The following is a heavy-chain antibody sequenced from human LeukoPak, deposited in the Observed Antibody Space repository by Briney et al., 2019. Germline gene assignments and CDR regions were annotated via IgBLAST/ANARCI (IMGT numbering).Heavy chain of an antibody. D-gene: IGHD2-15*01. CDR3: ARGWSVFDY. V-gene: IGHV3-7*04. J-gene: IGHJ4*02. Sequence: PGGSLRLSCEASGLTFSNDWMTWVRQSPGKGLEWVANIKGDGSETYYLDSVKGRFTISRDNAKNSLHLQMNSVRAEDTALYYCARGWSVFDYWGQGTLVTVSS. CDR1: GLTFSNDW. CDR2: IKGDGSET.